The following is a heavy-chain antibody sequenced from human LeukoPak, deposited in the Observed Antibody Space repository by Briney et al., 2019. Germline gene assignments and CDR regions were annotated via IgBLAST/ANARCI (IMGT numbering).Heavy chain of an antibody. CDR1: GFTFSIYG. Sequence: GGSLRLSCVASGFTFSIYGMHWVRQAPGKGLEWVAFIRYDGSDKYYAESVKGRFTISRDNSKNTLYLQMNSLRAEDTAVYYCAKGLYCSSTSCYTPDYWGQGTLVTVSS. V-gene: IGHV3-30*02. J-gene: IGHJ4*02. CDR2: IRYDGSDK. CDR3: AKGLYCSSTSCYTPDY. D-gene: IGHD2-2*02.